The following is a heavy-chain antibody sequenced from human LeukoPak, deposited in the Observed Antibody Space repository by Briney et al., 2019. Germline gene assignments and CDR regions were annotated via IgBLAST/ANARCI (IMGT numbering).Heavy chain of an antibody. J-gene: IGHJ6*03. CDR1: GGSISSSSYY. D-gene: IGHD3-10*01. CDR3: ARLPSGTDYFYYYMDV. V-gene: IGHV4-39*07. Sequence: SETLSLTCTVSGGSISSSSYYWGWIRQPPGKGLEWIGSIYYSGSTYYNPSLKSRVTISVDTSKNQFSLKVNSVTAADTAVYYCARLPSGTDYFYYYMDVWGKGTTVTISS. CDR2: IYYSGST.